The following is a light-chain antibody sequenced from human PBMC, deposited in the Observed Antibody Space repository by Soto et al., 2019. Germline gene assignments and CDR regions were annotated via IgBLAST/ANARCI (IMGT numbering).Light chain of an antibody. Sequence: EIVLTQSPATLSLSPGERATLSCRASQSVSSYLAWYQQKPGQAPRLLIYGASSRATGIPDRFSGSGSGTDFTLTISSLEPEYFDTYFCHEIYRLPLKFGRAT. CDR1: QSVSSY. CDR2: GAS. V-gene: IGKV3-11*01. J-gene: IGKJ1*01. CDR3: HEIYRLPLK.